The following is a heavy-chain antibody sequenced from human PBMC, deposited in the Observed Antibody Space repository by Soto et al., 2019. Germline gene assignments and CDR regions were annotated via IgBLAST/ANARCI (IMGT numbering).Heavy chain of an antibody. D-gene: IGHD6-25*01. CDR1: GFTFSSFA. CDR2: TSGSGGTT. J-gene: IGHJ4*02. CDR3: SRFFVESGGSGGWPWCFDY. V-gene: IGHV3-23*01. Sequence: PGGSLRLSCAASGFTFSSFAMSWVRQAPGKGLEWVSATSGSGGTTYYADSVKGRFTISRDNSKNTLYLHMNSLRSEDAAMYYCSRFFVESGGSGGWPWCFDYWGQGTLVTVSS.